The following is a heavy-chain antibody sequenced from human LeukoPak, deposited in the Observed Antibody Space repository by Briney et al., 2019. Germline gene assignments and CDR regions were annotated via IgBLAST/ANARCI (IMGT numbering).Heavy chain of an antibody. Sequence: GASVKDSCKASGYTFTSYPMHWVRQAPGQRLGWMGWINAGNVNKKYPQEFQGTVTLPRDTSASTVYMELSSLISEDTAVYYCARVRDGYNDAYDFWGQGTMVTVTS. J-gene: IGHJ3*01. V-gene: IGHV1-3*01. CDR3: ARVRDGYNDAYDF. D-gene: IGHD5-24*01. CDR1: GYTFTSYP. CDR2: INAGNVNK.